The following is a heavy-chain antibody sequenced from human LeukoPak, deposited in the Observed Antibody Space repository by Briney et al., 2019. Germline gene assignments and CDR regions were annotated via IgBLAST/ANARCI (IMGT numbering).Heavy chain of an antibody. CDR1: GFTFGSYW. CDR2: IKQDGSEK. CDR3: ARVRGVVIATCFDY. J-gene: IGHJ4*02. Sequence: GGSLRLSCAASGFTFGSYWMSWVRQAPGKGLEWVANIKQDGSEKYYVDSVKGRFTISRDNAKNSLYLQMNSLRAEDTAVYYCARVRGVVIATCFDYWGQGTLVTVSS. V-gene: IGHV3-7*01. D-gene: IGHD2-21*01.